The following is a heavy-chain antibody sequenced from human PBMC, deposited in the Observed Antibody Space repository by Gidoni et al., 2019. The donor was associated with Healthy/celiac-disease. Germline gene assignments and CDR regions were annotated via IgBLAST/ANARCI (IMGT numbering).Heavy chain of an antibody. CDR3: AKQQLEFYYYYGMDV. J-gene: IGHJ6*02. CDR2: ISSSSSYI. D-gene: IGHD6-13*01. V-gene: IGHV3-21*01. CDR1: GFTFSSYS. Sequence: EVQLVESGGGLVKPGGSLRLSCAASGFTFSSYSMNWVRQAPGKGLEWVSSISSSSSYIYYADSVKGRFTISRDNAKNSLYLQMNSLRAEDTAVYYCAKQQLEFYYYYGMDVWGQGTTVTVSS.